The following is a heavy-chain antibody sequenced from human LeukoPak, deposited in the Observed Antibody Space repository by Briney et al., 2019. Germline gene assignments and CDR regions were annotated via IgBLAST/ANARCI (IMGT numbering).Heavy chain of an antibody. CDR1: GGTFSSYA. D-gene: IGHD6-13*01. J-gene: IGHJ4*02. CDR2: IIPIFGTA. CDR3: ARELLAARARRGFDY. Sequence: ASVKVSCKASGGTFSSYAISWVRQAPGQGLEWMGGIIPIFGTANYAQKFQGRVTVTADESTSTAYMELSSLRSEDTAVYYCARELLAARARRGFDYWGQGTLVIVSS. V-gene: IGHV1-69*13.